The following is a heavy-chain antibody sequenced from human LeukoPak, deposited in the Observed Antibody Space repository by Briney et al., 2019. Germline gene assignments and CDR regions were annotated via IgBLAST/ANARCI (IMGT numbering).Heavy chain of an antibody. D-gene: IGHD4-11*01. V-gene: IGHV4-4*07. J-gene: IGHJ4*02. CDR1: GGSISSYY. CDR2: IYTSGST. Sequence: SETLSLTCTVSGGSISSYYWGWIRQPAGKGLEWIGRIYTSGSTNYNPSLKSRVTMSVDTSKNQFSLKLSSVTAADTAVYYCVRGGVTTGINYWGQGTLVTVSS. CDR3: VRGGVTTGINY.